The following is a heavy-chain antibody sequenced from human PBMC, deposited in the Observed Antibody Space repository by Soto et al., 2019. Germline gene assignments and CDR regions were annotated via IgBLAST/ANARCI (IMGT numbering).Heavy chain of an antibody. D-gene: IGHD3-22*01. Sequence: SETLSLTCTVSGGSISSGGYYWSWIRQHPWKGLEWIGYIYYSGSTCYNPSLKSRVTISVDTSKNQFSLKLSSVTAADTAVYYCAIVLGYYYDSSGVDYWGQGXLVTVPS. J-gene: IGHJ4*02. V-gene: IGHV4-31*03. CDR2: IYYSGST. CDR3: AIVLGYYYDSSGVDY. CDR1: GGSISSGGYY.